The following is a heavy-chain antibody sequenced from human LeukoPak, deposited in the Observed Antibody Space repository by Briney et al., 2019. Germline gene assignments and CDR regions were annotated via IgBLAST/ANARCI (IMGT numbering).Heavy chain of an antibody. V-gene: IGHV3-30*18. J-gene: IGHJ6*04. CDR2: ISYDGSNK. D-gene: IGHD3-10*01. Sequence: GGSLRLSCAASGFTFSSYGMHWVRQAPGKGLEWVAVISYDGSNKYYADSVKGRFTISRDNSKNTLYLQMNSLRAEDTAVYYCAKDAYLLWFGETYYGMDAWGKGTTVTVSS. CDR3: AKDAYLLWFGETYYGMDA. CDR1: GFTFSSYG.